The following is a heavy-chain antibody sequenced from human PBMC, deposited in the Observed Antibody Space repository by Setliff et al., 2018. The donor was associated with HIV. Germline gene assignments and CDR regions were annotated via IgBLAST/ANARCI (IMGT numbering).Heavy chain of an antibody. CDR1: GYSFTNHY. J-gene: IGHJ3*02. CDR3: ASAGAWQRNALDI. V-gene: IGHV1-46*01. D-gene: IGHD5-12*01. CDR2: INPTGGST. Sequence: ASVKVSCKPSGYSFTNHYMHWVRQAPGQGLEWMGVINPTGGSTRNTQKFQGRVAMTRVTSKSTVYMELSSLRSEDTAVYYCASAGAWQRNALDIWGQGTMVTVSS.